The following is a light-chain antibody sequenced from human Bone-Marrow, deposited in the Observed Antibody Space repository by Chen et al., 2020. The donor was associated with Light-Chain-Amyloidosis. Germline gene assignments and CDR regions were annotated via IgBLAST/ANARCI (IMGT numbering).Light chain of an antibody. CDR2: ADS. CDR1: NIGSTS. V-gene: IGLV3-21*02. Sequence: SYVLTQPSSVSVAPGQTATIACGGNNIGSTSVHWYQQTPGQAPLLVVYADSDRPSGIPERLSGSNSGNTATLTISRVEAGDEADYYRQVWDRSSDRPGFGGGTKLTVL. J-gene: IGLJ3*02. CDR3: QVWDRSSDRPG.